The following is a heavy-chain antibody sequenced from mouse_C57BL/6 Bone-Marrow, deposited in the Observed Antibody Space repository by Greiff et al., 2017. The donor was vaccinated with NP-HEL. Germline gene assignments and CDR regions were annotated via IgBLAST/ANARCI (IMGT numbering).Heavy chain of an antibody. CDR3: ARDQYPFAY. CDR2: ISDGGSYT. J-gene: IGHJ3*01. D-gene: IGHD2-10*02. CDR1: GFTFSSYA. Sequence: EVQLVESGGGLVKPGGSLKLSCAASGFTFSSYAMSWVRQTPEKRLEWVATISDGGSYTYYTDNVKGRFTISRDNAKNNLYLQMSHLKSEDTAMYYCARDQYPFAYWGQGTLVTVSA. V-gene: IGHV5-4*01.